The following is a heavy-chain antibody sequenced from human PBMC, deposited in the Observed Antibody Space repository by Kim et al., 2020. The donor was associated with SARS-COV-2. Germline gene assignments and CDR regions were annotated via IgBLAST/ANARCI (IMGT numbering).Heavy chain of an antibody. CDR1: GFTFSSYW. CDR3: ARDQAREIPTNWFDP. D-gene: IGHD1-26*01. V-gene: IGHV3-74*01. Sequence: GGSLRLSCAASGFTFSSYWMHWVRQAPGKGLVWVSRINSDGSSTSYADSVKGRFTISRDNAKNTLYLQMNSLRAEDTAVYYCARDQAREIPTNWFDPWGQGTLVTVSS. J-gene: IGHJ5*02. CDR2: INSDGSST.